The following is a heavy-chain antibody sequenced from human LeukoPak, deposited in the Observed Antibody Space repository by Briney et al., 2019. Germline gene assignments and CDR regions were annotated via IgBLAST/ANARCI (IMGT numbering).Heavy chain of an antibody. CDR3: ARGGGYEMRRVFDY. CDR1: GDPISGY. D-gene: IGHD5-12*01. CDR2: VYHSGST. J-gene: IGHJ4*02. V-gene: IGHV4-59*01. Sequence: PSETLSLTCTVSGDPISGYWSWLRPPPGKELEWIVYVYHSGSTNYNPSLKSRLTMSVDTSKNQFSLMLRSVTAADTAVYYCARGGGYEMRRVFDYWGQGGLVTVSS.